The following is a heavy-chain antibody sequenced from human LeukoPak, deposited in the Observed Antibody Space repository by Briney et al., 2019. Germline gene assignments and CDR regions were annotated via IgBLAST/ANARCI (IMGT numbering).Heavy chain of an antibody. CDR1: GGTFSSYG. CDR3: AGGLYYFDY. Sequence: ASVKVSCKASGGTFSSYGMSWVRQAPGKGLEWVSAISGSGGSTYYADSVKGRFTISRDNSKNTPYLQMNSLRAEDTAVYYCAGGLYYFDYWGQGTLVTVSS. V-gene: IGHV3-23*01. D-gene: IGHD2/OR15-2a*01. J-gene: IGHJ4*02. CDR2: ISGSGGST.